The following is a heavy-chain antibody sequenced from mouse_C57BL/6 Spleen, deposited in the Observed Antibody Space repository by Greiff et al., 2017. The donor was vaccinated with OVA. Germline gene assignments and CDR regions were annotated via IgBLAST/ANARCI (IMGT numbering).Heavy chain of an antibody. CDR3: ARFPFYGSLAY. D-gene: IGHD2-9*01. J-gene: IGHJ3*01. CDR2: IDPSDSYT. CDR1: GYTFTSYW. Sequence: QVQLKESGAELVMPGASVKLSCKASGYTFTSYWMHWVKQRPGQGLEWIGEIDPSDSYTNSNQKFKGQSTLTVDKSSSTAYMQLSSLTSEDSAVYYCARFPFYGSLAYWGQGTLVTVSA. V-gene: IGHV1-69*01.